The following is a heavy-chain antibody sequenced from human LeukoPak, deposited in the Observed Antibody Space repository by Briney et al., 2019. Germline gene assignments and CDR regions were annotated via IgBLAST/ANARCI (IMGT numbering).Heavy chain of an antibody. CDR3: VGPNGAFDI. CDR1: GFTFSSYW. CDR2: IKQDGSEK. V-gene: IGHV3-7*01. J-gene: IGHJ3*02. Sequence: GGSLRLSCAASGFTFSSYWMSWVRQAPGKGLEWVANIKQDGSEKYYVNSVKGRFTISRDNAKNSLYLQMNSLRAEDTAVYYCVGPNGAFDIWGQGTMVTVSS.